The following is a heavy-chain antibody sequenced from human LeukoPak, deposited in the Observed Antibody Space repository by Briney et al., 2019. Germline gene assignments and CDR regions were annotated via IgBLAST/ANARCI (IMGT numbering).Heavy chain of an antibody. CDR2: TYYRSTWYN. D-gene: IGHD2-2*01. CDR3: ARRLTQYDCFDP. CDR1: GDSVSSNSVT. V-gene: IGHV6-1*01. J-gene: IGHJ5*02. Sequence: SQTLSLTCAISGDSVSSNSVTWNWIRQSPSRGLEWLGRTYYRSTWYNDYAVSVRGRITVNPDTSKNQLSLHLNSVTPEDTAVYYCARRLTQYDCFDPWGQGILVTVSS.